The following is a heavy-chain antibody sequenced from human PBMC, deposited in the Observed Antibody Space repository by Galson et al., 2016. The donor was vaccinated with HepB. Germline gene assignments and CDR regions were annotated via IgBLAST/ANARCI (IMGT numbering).Heavy chain of an antibody. CDR3: ARGFSSAWYIQGF. CDR1: GFSFRSHA. Sequence: SLRLSCAASGFSFRSHAMHWVRQAPGKGLEWVSAIWYDGTKKYYADSVKGRFTISRDNSKNTLYVQMTSLRGEDTAVYYCARGFSSAWYIQGFWGRGTPVAVSS. V-gene: IGHV3-33*01. J-gene: IGHJ4*02. D-gene: IGHD6-19*01. CDR2: IWYDGTKK.